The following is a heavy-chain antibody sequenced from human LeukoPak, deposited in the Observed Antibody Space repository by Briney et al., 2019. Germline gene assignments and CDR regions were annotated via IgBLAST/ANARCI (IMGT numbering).Heavy chain of an antibody. Sequence: GGSLRLSCAASGFTFSSYGMHWVRQAPGKGLEWVAVIWYDGSNKYYADSVKGRFTISRDNSKNTLYLQMNSLRAEDTAVYYCASDYYDSSGYYRGPDYWGQGNLATFSS. CDR3: ASDYYDSSGYYRGPDY. D-gene: IGHD3-22*01. V-gene: IGHV3-33*01. CDR2: IWYDGSNK. J-gene: IGHJ4*02. CDR1: GFTFSSYG.